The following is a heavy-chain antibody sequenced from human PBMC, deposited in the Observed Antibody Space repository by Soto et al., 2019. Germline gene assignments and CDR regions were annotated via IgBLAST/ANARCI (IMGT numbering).Heavy chain of an antibody. D-gene: IGHD6-13*01. CDR2: IIPIFGTA. J-gene: IGHJ6*02. V-gene: IGHV1-69*06. CDR3: ARGRIAASYYYYYGMGV. Sequence: SVKVSCKASGGTFSSYAISWVRQAPGQGLEWMGGIIPIFGTANYAQKFQGRVTITADKSTSTAYMELSSLRSEDTAVYYCARGRIAASYYYYYGMGVWGQGTTVTVSS. CDR1: GGTFSSYA.